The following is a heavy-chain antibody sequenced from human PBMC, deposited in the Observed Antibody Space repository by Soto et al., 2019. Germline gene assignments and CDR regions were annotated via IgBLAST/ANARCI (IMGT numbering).Heavy chain of an antibody. CDR1: GFTFENYA. D-gene: IGHD4-17*01. CDR2: ISWKSGSI. J-gene: IGHJ4*02. Sequence: EVQLVESGGGWVQPGRSLRLSCAASGFTFENYAMHWVRQGPGKGLAWVAGISWKSGSIGYADSVRGRFTISRDNAKNSLYLQMNSLRPEGAALYYCANDEVYSDYQYYFASWGQGTLVTVSS. V-gene: IGHV3-9*01. CDR3: ANDEVYSDYQYYFAS.